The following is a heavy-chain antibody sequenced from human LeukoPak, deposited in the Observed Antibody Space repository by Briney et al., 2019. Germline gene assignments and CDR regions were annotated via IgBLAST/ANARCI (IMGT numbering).Heavy chain of an antibody. CDR2: ITATGDTA. Sequence: GGSLRLSCAASGFTFSSYSMNWVRQAPGKGLEWVALITATGDTAYYADSVKGRFTISRDNAKNTLYLQMNSPRAEDTAVYYCAREWFGELTNWFDPWGQGTLVTVSS. D-gene: IGHD3-10*01. CDR1: GFTFSSYS. CDR3: AREWFGELTNWFDP. V-gene: IGHV3-48*04. J-gene: IGHJ5*02.